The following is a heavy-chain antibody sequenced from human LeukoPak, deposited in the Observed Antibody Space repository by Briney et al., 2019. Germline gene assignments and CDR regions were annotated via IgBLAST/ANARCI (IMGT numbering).Heavy chain of an antibody. CDR3: ARETPRGYYGSGTFDY. J-gene: IGHJ4*02. Sequence: ASVEVSCKASGYTFTSFGISWVRQAPGQGLEWMGWISVYNGDTNYAQKFQGRVTMTTDTSTNTAYMELRSLRSDDAAVYYCARETPRGYYGSGTFDYWGQGTLVPVSS. D-gene: IGHD3-10*01. CDR2: ISVYNGDT. CDR1: GYTFTSFG. V-gene: IGHV1-18*01.